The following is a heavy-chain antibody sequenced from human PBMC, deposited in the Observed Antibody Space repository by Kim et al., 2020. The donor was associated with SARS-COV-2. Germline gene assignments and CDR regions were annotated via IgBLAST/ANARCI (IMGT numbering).Heavy chain of an antibody. V-gene: IGHV4-39*01. Sequence: YSTPLKSRVTISVDTSKNQFSLKLNSVTAADTAVYYCARQIVGGKWTFDYWGQGTLLTVSS. CDR3: ARQIVGGKWTFDY. D-gene: IGHD1-26*01. J-gene: IGHJ4*02.